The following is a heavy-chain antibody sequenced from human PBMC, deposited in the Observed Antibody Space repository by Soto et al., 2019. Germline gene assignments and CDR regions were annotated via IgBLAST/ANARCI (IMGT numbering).Heavy chain of an antibody. Sequence: GSVKVSCKASGYTFTNYEINWVRQAPGQGLEWLGWMNPYNGNTAYAQNFQGRVTMTRNTSTSTAYMDFSSLRSEDTAVYYCARGPGDLGYFDYWGQGALVTVSS. CDR3: ARGPGDLGYFDY. CDR2: MNPYNGNT. J-gene: IGHJ4*02. D-gene: IGHD2-21*02. V-gene: IGHV1-8*01. CDR1: GYTFTNYE.